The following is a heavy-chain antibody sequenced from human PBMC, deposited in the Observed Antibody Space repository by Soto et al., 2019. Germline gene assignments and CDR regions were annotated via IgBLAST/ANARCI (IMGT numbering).Heavy chain of an antibody. CDR2: IFHSLGA. CDR1: GGSTTSDY. CDR3: VRDLNGSGDY. Sequence: XATLSLTFTVSGGSTTSDYWSWIRQPPGKGLEWLGYIFHSLGAKYNPSLGSRGTISLDTSKNQLSLSLRSVTAADTAIYFCVRDLNGSGDYWGQGTLVTVSS. D-gene: IGHD3-10*01. V-gene: IGHV4-59*01. J-gene: IGHJ4*02.